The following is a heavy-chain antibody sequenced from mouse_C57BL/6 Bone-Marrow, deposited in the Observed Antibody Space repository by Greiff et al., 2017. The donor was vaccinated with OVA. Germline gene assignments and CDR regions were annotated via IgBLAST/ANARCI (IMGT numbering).Heavy chain of an antibody. D-gene: IGHD2-5*01. Sequence: QVQLQQSGAELVRPGASVTLSCKASGYTFTDYEMHWVKQTPVHGLEWIGAIDPETGGTAYNQKFKGKAILTADKSSSTAYMELRSLTSEDSAVYYCTRTYYSNYGGAWFAYWGQGTLVTVSA. CDR2: IDPETGGT. CDR3: TRTYYSNYGGAWFAY. V-gene: IGHV1-15*01. J-gene: IGHJ3*01. CDR1: GYTFTDYE.